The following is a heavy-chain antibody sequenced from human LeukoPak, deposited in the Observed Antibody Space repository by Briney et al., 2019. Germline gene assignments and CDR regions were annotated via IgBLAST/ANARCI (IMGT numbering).Heavy chain of an antibody. J-gene: IGHJ4*02. CDR2: ISAYNGNT. CDR1: GYTFTSYG. CDR3: ARDRAQYYYDSSTFDY. V-gene: IGHV1-18*01. D-gene: IGHD3-22*01. Sequence: PMASVKVSCKASGYTFTSYGISWVRQAPGQGLEWMGWISAYNGNTNYAQKLQGRVTMTTDTSTSTTYMELRSLRSDDTAVYYCARDRAQYYYDSSTFDYWGQGTLVTVSS.